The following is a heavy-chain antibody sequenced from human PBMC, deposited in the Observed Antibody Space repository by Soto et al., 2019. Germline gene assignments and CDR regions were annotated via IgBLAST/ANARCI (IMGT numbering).Heavy chain of an antibody. CDR1: GFTFSSSA. D-gene: IGHD3-3*01. V-gene: IGHV3-30-3*01. CDR2: ISYDGSNK. CDR3: ARDKRDLRFLEWSYYFDY. J-gene: IGHJ4*02. Sequence: QVQLVESGGGVVQPGRSLRLFCAASGFTFSSSAMHWVRQAPGKGLEWVAVISYDGSNKYYADSVKGRFTISRDNSKNTLYLQMNSLRAEDTAVYYCARDKRDLRFLEWSYYFDYWGQGTLVTVSS.